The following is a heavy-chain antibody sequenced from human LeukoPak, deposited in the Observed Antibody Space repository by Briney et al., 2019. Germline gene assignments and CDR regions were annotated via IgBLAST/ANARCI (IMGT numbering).Heavy chain of an antibody. CDR2: IIPIFGTA. CDR3: ARAVVSSGSNGAPSHY. J-gene: IGHJ4*02. CDR1: GGTFSSYA. Sequence: SVKVSCKASGGTFSSYAISWVRQAPGQGLEWMGGIIPIFGTANYAQKFQGRVTITADESTSTVYMELSSLRSEDTAVYYCARAVVSSGSNGAPSHYWGQGTLVTVSS. V-gene: IGHV1-69*13. D-gene: IGHD3-22*01.